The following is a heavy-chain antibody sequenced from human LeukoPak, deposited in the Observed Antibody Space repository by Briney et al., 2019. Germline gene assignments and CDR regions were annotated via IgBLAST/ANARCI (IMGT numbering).Heavy chain of an antibody. Sequence: GGSLRLSCAASGFTFSSYGMHWVRQAPGKGLEWVAVISYDGSNKYYADSVKGRFTISRDNSKNTLYLQMYSLRAEDTAVYYCARRNPLDYWGQGTLVTVSS. V-gene: IGHV3-30*03. CDR2: ISYDGSNK. CDR3: ARRNPLDY. J-gene: IGHJ4*02. CDR1: GFTFSSYG.